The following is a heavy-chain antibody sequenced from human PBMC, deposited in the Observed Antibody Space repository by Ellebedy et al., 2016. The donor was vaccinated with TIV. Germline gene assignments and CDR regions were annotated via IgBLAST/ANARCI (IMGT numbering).Heavy chain of an antibody. D-gene: IGHD3-10*01. Sequence: PGGSLRLSCATSGFIFSDYAISRVRQPQGKGLEWVSTISGRGESTFAADSVTGRFTISRDFSKRTVYLKMNSLRVEDTAVYYCATSYLGQQRWFYYWGQGTLVTVSS. J-gene: IGHJ4*02. CDR1: GFIFSDYA. V-gene: IGHV3-23*01. CDR3: ATSYLGQQRWFYY. CDR2: ISGRGEST.